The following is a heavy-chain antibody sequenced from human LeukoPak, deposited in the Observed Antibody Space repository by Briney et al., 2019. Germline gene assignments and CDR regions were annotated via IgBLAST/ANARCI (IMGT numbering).Heavy chain of an antibody. J-gene: IGHJ4*02. CDR1: GFTFSSYS. CDR2: ISSSSSTI. D-gene: IGHD7-27*01. Sequence: GGSLRLSCVASGFTFSSYSMNWVRQAPGKGLEWVSYISSSSSTIYYADSVKGRFTISRDNAKNSLYLQMNSLRAEDTAVYYCARDFNWGSHYFDYWGQGTLVTVSS. V-gene: IGHV3-48*01. CDR3: ARDFNWGSHYFDY.